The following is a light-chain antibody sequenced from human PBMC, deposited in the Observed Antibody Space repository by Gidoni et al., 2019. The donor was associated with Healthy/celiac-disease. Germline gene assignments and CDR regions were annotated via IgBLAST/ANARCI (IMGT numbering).Light chain of an antibody. CDR1: QSISSW. Sequence: DIQIPLSPSTLSASVGDRVSITCRASQSISSWLAWYQQKPGKAPKLLIYDASSLESGVPARFSGSGSGTEFTLTISSLQSDDFATYYCQQYKSYSWTFGQGTKVEIK. CDR3: QQYKSYSWT. V-gene: IGKV1-5*01. CDR2: DAS. J-gene: IGKJ1*01.